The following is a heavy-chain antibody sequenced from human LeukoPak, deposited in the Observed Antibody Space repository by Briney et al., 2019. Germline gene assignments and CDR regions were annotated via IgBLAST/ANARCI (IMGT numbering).Heavy chain of an antibody. J-gene: IGHJ4*02. D-gene: IGHD6-6*01. CDR1: GGSISSSNW. CDR2: IYHSGST. V-gene: IGHV4-4*02. CDR3: ARWEGSSSSRPFDY. Sequence: PSETLSLTCAVSGGSISSSNWWSWVRQPPGKGLEWIGEIYHSGSTNYNPSLKSRVTISVDKSKNQFSLKLSSVTAADTAVYYCARWEGSSSSRPFDYRGQGTLVTVSS.